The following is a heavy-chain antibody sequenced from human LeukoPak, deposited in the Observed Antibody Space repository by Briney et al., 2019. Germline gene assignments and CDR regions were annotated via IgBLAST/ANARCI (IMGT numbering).Heavy chain of an antibody. Sequence: EASVKVSCKASGYTFTDYFMHWVRQAPGQGLEWMGWISADNGNTNYAQKLQGRVTMTTETSTSTAYMELRSLSSDDTAVYYCARDPGYGDYGDYWGQGTLVTASS. J-gene: IGHJ4*02. CDR3: ARDPGYGDYGDY. D-gene: IGHD4-17*01. CDR2: ISADNGNT. V-gene: IGHV1-18*04. CDR1: GYTFTDYF.